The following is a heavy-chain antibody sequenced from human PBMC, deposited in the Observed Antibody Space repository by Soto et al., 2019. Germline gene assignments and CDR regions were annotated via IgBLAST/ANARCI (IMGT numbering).Heavy chain of an antibody. V-gene: IGHV4-59*08. CDR3: ARHVAAPPHYYYYMDV. Sequence: PSETLSVTWTVSGGSISSYYWSWIRQPPGKGLEWIGYIYYSGSTNYNPSLKSRVTISVDTSKNQFSLKLSSVTAADTAVYYCARHVAAPPHYYYYMDVWGKGTTVTVSS. CDR1: GGSISSYY. D-gene: IGHD6-13*01. J-gene: IGHJ6*03. CDR2: IYYSGST.